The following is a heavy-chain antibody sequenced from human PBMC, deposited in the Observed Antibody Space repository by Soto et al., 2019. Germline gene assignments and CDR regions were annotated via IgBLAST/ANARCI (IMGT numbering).Heavy chain of an antibody. D-gene: IGHD3-22*01. CDR2: ISYDGSNK. CDR3: AKDRITMIVDI. CDR1: GFTFSSYG. V-gene: IGHV3-30*18. J-gene: IGHJ3*02. Sequence: PGGSLRLSCAACGFTFSSYGMHWVPQAPGKGLEWVAVISYDGSNKYYADSVKGRFTISRDNSKNTLYLQMNSLRAEDTAVYYCAKDRITMIVDIWGQGTMVTVSS.